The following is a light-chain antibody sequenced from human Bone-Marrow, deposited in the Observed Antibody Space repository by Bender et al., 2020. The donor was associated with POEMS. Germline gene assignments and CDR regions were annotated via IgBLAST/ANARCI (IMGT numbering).Light chain of an antibody. CDR2: KSN. J-gene: IGLJ3*02. V-gene: IGLV1-47*01. CDR3: AAWDDNLSGL. CDR1: SSNIGSNY. Sequence: QSVLTQPPAASGTPGQRVTISCSGSSSNIGSNYVYWYQQLPGTAPKVLIYKSNQRPSGVPDRFSGSRSGTSASLAISGLRSEDEADYYCAAWDDNLSGLFGGGTKLTVL.